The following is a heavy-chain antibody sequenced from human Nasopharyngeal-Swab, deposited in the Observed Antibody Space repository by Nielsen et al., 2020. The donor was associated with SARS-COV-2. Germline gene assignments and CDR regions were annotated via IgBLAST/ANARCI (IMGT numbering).Heavy chain of an antibody. D-gene: IGHD2-2*01. Sequence: VRQAPGKGLEWVSYISSSGSTIYYADSVEGRFTISRDNAKNSLYLQMNSLRAEDTAVYYCARASVPAAIGVFGFDYWGQGTLVTVSS. V-gene: IGHV3-48*03. J-gene: IGHJ4*02. CDR2: ISSSGSTI. CDR3: ARASVPAAIGVFGFDY.